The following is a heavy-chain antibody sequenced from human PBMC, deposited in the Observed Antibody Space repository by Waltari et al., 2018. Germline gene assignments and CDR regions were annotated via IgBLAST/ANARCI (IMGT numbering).Heavy chain of an antibody. D-gene: IGHD5-12*01. CDR3: AREARDLVATVYYFDY. V-gene: IGHV1-2*02. CDR2: INPNSGGT. J-gene: IGHJ4*02. Sequence: QVQLVQSGAEVKKPGASVKVSCKASGYTFTGYYMHWVRQAPGQGLEWMGWINPNSGGTNYAQKVQGRVTMTRDTSISTAYMELSRLRSDDTAVYYCAREARDLVATVYYFDYWGQGTLVTVSS. CDR1: GYTFTGYY.